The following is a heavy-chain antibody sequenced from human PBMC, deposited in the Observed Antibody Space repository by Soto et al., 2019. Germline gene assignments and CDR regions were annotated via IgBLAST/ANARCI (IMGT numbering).Heavy chain of an antibody. D-gene: IGHD6-13*01. Sequence: SETLSLTCTVSGCSISSYYGSLIRQPAGKGLEWIGRISTTETTNYNPSLKSRVSMSLDTSKSQVSLKLSSATAADAAVYYCAGNIAAAGRRYYGMDVWGQGTTVTVSS. CDR2: ISTTETT. CDR1: GCSISSYY. J-gene: IGHJ6*02. CDR3: AGNIAAAGRRYYGMDV. V-gene: IGHV4-4*07.